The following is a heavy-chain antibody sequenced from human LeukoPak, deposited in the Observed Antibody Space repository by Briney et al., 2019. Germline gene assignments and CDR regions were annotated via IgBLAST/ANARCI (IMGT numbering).Heavy chain of an antibody. CDR1: GGSISSSSNY. V-gene: IGHV4-39*07. Sequence: SETLSLTCTVSGGSISSSSNYWGWIRQPPGKGLEWIGSIYYSGSTYYNPSLKSRVTISVDTSKNQFSLKLSSVTAADTAVYYWARVGGSGYDYRYYYMDVWGKGTTVTVSS. J-gene: IGHJ6*03. CDR2: IYYSGST. CDR3: ARVGGSGYDYRYYYMDV. D-gene: IGHD5-12*01.